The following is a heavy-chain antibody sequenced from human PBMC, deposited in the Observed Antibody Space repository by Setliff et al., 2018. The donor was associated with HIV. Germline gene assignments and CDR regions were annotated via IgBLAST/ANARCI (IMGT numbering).Heavy chain of an antibody. D-gene: IGHD3-22*01. V-gene: IGHV3-30*03. Sequence: GGSLRLSCLASGFTFNNYGMHWVRQAPGRGLEWVAVISYDGSSEYYADSVKGRFTISRDNSKNTLYLQINSLRAEDTAVYYCARDDDSSCYWDHYYYMDVWGKGTRVTVSS. CDR1: GFTFNNYG. CDR3: ARDDDSSCYWDHYYYMDV. J-gene: IGHJ6*03. CDR2: ISYDGSSE.